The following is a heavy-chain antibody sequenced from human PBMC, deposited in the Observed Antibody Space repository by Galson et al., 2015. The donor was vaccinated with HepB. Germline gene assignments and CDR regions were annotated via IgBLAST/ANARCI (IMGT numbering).Heavy chain of an antibody. D-gene: IGHD3-10*01. CDR2: ISYDGSNK. CDR3: ARDIYGSGSFD. CDR1: GFTFSSYA. Sequence: SLRLSCAASGFTFSSYAMHWVRQAPGKGLEWVAVISYDGSNKYYADSVKGRFTISRDNSKNTLYLQMNSLRAEDTAVYYCARDIYGSGSFDWGQGTLVTVSS. V-gene: IGHV3-30-3*01. J-gene: IGHJ4*02.